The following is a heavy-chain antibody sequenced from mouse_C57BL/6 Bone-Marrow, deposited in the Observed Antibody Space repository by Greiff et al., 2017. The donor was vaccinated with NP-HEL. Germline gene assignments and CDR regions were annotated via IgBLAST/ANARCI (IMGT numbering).Heavy chain of an antibody. CDR3: TRYHYDYDLY. CDR2: IDPETGGT. CDR1: GYTFTDYE. J-gene: IGHJ3*01. D-gene: IGHD2-4*01. V-gene: IGHV1-15*01. Sequence: QVQLQQSGAELVRPGASVTLSCKASGYTFTDYEMHWVKQTPVHGLEWIGAIDPETGGTAYNQKFKGKAILTADKSSSTAYMELRSLTSEDSAVYYCTRYHYDYDLYWGQGTLVTVSA.